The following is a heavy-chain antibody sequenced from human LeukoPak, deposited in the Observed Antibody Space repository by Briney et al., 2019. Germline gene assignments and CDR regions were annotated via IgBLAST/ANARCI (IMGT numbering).Heavy chain of an antibody. V-gene: IGHV3-11*03. J-gene: IGHJ4*02. CDR1: GFTFSDYY. D-gene: IGHD3-9*01. Sequence: GGSLRLSCAASGFTFSDYYMSWIRQAPGKGLEWVSYISSSSSNTDYADSVKGRFTISRDTSKNTLFLQMNSLRAEGTAVYYCAKWGDYDILTGYYDPDYWGQGTLVTVSS. CDR2: ISSSSSNT. CDR3: AKWGDYDILTGYYDPDY.